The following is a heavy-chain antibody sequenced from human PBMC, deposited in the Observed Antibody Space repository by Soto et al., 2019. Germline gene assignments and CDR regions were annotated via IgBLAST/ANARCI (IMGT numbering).Heavy chain of an antibody. D-gene: IGHD5-12*01. V-gene: IGHV2-70*01. CDR2: IDWDDGK. CDR1: GFSLSTSGMC. CDR3: ARGIVATRHNWFDP. J-gene: IGHJ5*02. Sequence: QSGPTLVNPTQTLTLTCTFSGFSLSTSGMCVSWIRQPPGKALEWLALIDWDDGKYYSTSLKTRLTISKDTSKNRVVLTMTNMDPVDTATYYCARGIVATRHNWFDPWGQGTLVTVSS.